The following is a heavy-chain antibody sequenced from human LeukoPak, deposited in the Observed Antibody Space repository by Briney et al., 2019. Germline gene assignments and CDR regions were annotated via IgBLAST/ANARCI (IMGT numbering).Heavy chain of an antibody. CDR1: GFTFSSYS. CDR3: ARGSLGYCSGGSCRPLDY. J-gene: IGHJ4*02. CDR2: ISSGSSYT. V-gene: IGHV3-21*01. Sequence: GGSLRLSCAASGFTFSSYSMNWVRQAPGKGLEWVSSISSGSSYTYYGDSVKGRFTISRDNTKKSLYLQMNSLRAEDTAVYYCARGSLGYCSGGSCRPLDYWGQGTPVTVSS. D-gene: IGHD2-15*01.